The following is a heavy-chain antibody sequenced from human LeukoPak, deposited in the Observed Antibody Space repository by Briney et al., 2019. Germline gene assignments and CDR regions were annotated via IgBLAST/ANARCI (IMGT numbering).Heavy chain of an antibody. CDR2: AYWDDDN. J-gene: IGHJ4*02. Sequence: ESGPTLVNPTQTLTLTCSFSGFSLVTSGVGVGWIRQPPGKALEWLAFAYWDDDNRYRPSLKSRLTVAKDTSKTQVVLIMTNMDPVDTATYYCAHRVGDGSTWDGGRFDYWGQGILVTVFS. V-gene: IGHV2-5*02. CDR1: GFSLVTSGVG. D-gene: IGHD6-13*01. CDR3: AHRVGDGSTWDGGRFDY.